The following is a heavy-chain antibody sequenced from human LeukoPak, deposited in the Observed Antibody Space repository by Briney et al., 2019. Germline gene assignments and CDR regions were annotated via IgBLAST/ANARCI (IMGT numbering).Heavy chain of an antibody. CDR1: GLTFSSHW. CDR2: ITNDGSST. Sequence: GGSLRLSCAASGLTFSSHWMHWVRQAPGKGLVWVSRITNDGSSTTYADSVKGRFTISRDNAKNMLYLQVNSLRAEDTAVYYCAKRIAAAAAPYYFDYWGQGTLVTVSS. J-gene: IGHJ4*02. V-gene: IGHV3-74*01. D-gene: IGHD6-13*01. CDR3: AKRIAAAAAPYYFDY.